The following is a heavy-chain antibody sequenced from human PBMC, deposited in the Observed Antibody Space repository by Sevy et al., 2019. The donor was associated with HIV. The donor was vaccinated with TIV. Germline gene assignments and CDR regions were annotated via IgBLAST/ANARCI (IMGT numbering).Heavy chain of an antibody. CDR3: ALERLSSDVAEYFHN. V-gene: IGHV3-30*04. CDR1: GFTFSRYS. J-gene: IGHJ1*01. D-gene: IGHD1-1*01. CDR2: ISFDASNK. Sequence: GGSLRLSCAASGFTFSRYSMHWVRQAPGKGLEWVATISFDASNKRYADSVKGRFTISRDNFRNSLFLQMNSLRPEDTAVYYCALERLSSDVAEYFHNWGQGTLVTVSS.